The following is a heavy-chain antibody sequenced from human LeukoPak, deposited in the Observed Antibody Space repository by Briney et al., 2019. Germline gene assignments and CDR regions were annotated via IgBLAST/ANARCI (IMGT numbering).Heavy chain of an antibody. D-gene: IGHD3-22*01. CDR2: IYSGANT. CDR3: VRGVANFYESSGYQN. V-gene: IGHV3-53*01. J-gene: IGHJ4*02. CDR1: GFTVSSNY. Sequence: GGSLRLSCAASGFTVSSNYMSWVRQAPGKGLEWVSVIYSGANTKYANSVKGRFTISGDNSKNTLYLQTNSLRAEDTAMYFCVRGVANFYESSGYQNWGQGTLVTVSS.